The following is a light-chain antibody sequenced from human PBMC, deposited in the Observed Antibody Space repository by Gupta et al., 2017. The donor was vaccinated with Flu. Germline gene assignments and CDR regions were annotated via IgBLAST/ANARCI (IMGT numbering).Light chain of an antibody. Sequence: DIQMTQSPSSLSVSVGDRVTITCRASQDINNFLAWFQQKPGKAPQSVIYSASSLATGVPSSFYGSGSGTEYTLTVDNLQPEDFGTYYCQQDYSYPRTFGQGTKMEI. CDR1: QDINNF. CDR3: QQDYSYPRT. J-gene: IGKJ2*01. V-gene: IGKV1-16*01. CDR2: SAS.